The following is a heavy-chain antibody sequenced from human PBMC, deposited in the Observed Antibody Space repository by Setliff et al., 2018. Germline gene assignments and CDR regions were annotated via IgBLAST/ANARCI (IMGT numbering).Heavy chain of an antibody. J-gene: IGHJ3*02. D-gene: IGHD3-22*01. V-gene: IGHV4-4*02. CDR2: IYHSRST. CDR1: GGSISSSNW. CDR3: GREKKARSPDSSCRMEDAFDI. Sequence: SETLSLTCAVSGGSISSSNWWSWVRQPPGKGLEWIGEIYHSRSTNYNPSLKSRVTIAVAKSKKQFSLKLSFVNAADTAVYYCGREKKARSPDSSCRMEDAFDIWGQGTMVTVSS.